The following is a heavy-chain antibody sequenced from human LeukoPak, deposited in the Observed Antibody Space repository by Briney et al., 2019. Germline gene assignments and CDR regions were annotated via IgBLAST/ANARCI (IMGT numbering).Heavy chain of an antibody. CDR1: GGSFNNYF. J-gene: IGHJ5*02. CDR2: VSHGGAT. D-gene: IGHD3-16*02. CDR3: ARGGWVWENYRYPRFDP. V-gene: IGHV4-34*01. Sequence: SETLSLTCGVIGGSFNNYFWSWIRQPPGKALEWIGGVSHGGATNYNPSLKSRVIISLDPSKTQFSLRLTSVTAADTAVYYCARGGWVWENYRYPRFDPWGQGTLVTVSS.